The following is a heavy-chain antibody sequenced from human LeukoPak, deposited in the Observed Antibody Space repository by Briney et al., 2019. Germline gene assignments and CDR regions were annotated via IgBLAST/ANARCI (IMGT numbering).Heavy chain of an antibody. CDR2: ISYDGSNK. CDR1: GFTFSSYG. V-gene: IGHV3-30*19. J-gene: IGHJ3*02. CDR3: AELNYYDSRGDI. D-gene: IGHD3-22*01. Sequence: AGGSLRLSCAASGFTFSSYGMHWVRQAPGKGLEWVAVISYDGSNKYYADSVKGRFTISRDNSKNTLYLQMNSLRAEDTAVYYCAELNYYDSRGDIWGQGTMVTVSS.